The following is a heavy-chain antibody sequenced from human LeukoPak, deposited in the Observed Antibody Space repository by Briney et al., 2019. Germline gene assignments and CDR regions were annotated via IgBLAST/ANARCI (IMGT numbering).Heavy chain of an antibody. CDR2: ISYDGSNK. CDR3: AKDVYYDSSVDGS. Sequence: PGGSLRLSCAASGFTFSSYGMHWVRQAPGKGLEWAAVISYDGSNKYYADSVKGRFTISRDNSKNTLYLQMNSLRAEDTAVYYCAKDVYYDSSVDGSWGQGTLVTVSS. V-gene: IGHV3-30*18. J-gene: IGHJ5*02. CDR1: GFTFSSYG. D-gene: IGHD3-22*01.